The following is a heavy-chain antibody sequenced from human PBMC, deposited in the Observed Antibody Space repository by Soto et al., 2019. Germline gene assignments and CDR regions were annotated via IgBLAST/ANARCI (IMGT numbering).Heavy chain of an antibody. V-gene: IGHV1-18*01. Sequence: VKVSCKASGSTFTSSGISLGRMAPGQGLEWMGWISAYNGNTNYAQKLQGRVTMTTDTSTSTAYMELRSLRSDDTAVYYCARDASQRGYSYGYDYWGQGTLVTVSS. CDR2: ISAYNGNT. D-gene: IGHD5-18*01. CDR3: ARDASQRGYSYGYDY. J-gene: IGHJ4*02. CDR1: GSTFTSSG.